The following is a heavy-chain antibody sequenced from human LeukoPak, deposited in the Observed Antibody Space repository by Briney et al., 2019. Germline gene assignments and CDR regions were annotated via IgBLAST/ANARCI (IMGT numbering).Heavy chain of an antibody. CDR3: ARDRGKDDIDY. D-gene: IGHD3-10*01. Sequence: PGTSLRLSCVTSGFTFRNNGMHWARQPPSNGLELVALIYYDGTIKNYVDSVEGRFTISRDNSKNTLSLQMDGHRADGTPVYYCARDRGKDDIDYWGQGTLVTVSS. J-gene: IGHJ4*02. CDR2: IYYDGTIK. V-gene: IGHV3-33*01. CDR1: GFTFRNNG.